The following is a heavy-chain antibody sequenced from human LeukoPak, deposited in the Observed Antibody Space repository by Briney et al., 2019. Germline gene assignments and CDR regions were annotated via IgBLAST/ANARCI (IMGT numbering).Heavy chain of an antibody. CDR1: GFTFSSYS. CDR2: ISSSSSYI. J-gene: IGHJ4*02. D-gene: IGHD3-16*01. Sequence: GGSLRLSCAASGFTFSSYSMNWVRQAPGKGLEWVSSISSSSSYIYYADSVKGRFTISRDNAKNTLYLQKNSLRAEDTAVYYCARVGDASGLPLDYWGQGTLVTVSS. CDR3: ARVGDASGLPLDY. V-gene: IGHV3-21*01.